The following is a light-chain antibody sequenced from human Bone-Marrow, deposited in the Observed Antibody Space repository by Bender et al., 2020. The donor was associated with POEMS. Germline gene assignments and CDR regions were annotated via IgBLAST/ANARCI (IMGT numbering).Light chain of an antibody. V-gene: IGLV3-1*01. CDR3: QAWDNTAVV. CDR1: ELGDKY. Sequence: SYEVTQPPSVSVSPGQTASISCSGDELGDKYVCWYQQKPGQSPVLVICQENIRPSGFPERFSGSISGNTATLTITGIQHFDEADYYCQAWDNTAVVFGGGTKLIVL. J-gene: IGLJ2*01. CDR2: QEN.